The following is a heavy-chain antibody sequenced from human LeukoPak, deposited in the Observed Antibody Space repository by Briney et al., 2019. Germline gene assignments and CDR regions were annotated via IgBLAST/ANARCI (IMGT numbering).Heavy chain of an antibody. Sequence: ASVKVSCKVSGYTLTELSMHWVRQAPGKGLEWMGGFDPEDGETIYAQKFQGRVTMTEDTSTDTAYMELSSLRSEDTAVYYCATDPARYCSGTSCYLWGQGTLVTVSS. D-gene: IGHD2-2*01. CDR2: FDPEDGET. V-gene: IGHV1-24*01. CDR1: GYTLTELS. J-gene: IGHJ4*02. CDR3: ATDPARYCSGTSCYL.